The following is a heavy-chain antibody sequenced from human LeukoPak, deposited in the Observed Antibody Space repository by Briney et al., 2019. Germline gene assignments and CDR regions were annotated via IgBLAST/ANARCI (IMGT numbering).Heavy chain of an antibody. D-gene: IGHD1-26*01. CDR2: ISYDGSNK. Sequence: PGRSLRLSCAASGFTFSSYAMRWVRQAPGKGLEWVAVISYDGSNKYYADSVKGRFTISRDNSKNTLYLQMNSLRAEDTAVYYCARDHGSYYYFDYWGQGTLVTVSS. J-gene: IGHJ4*02. CDR1: GFTFSSYA. CDR3: ARDHGSYYYFDY. V-gene: IGHV3-30-3*01.